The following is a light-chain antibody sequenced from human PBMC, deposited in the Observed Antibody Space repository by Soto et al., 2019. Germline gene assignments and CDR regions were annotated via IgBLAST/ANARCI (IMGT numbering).Light chain of an antibody. CDR3: QQYNNWPPMYT. J-gene: IGKJ2*01. Sequence: EIVMTQSPATLSVSPGERATLSCRASQSVNSNLAWYQQKPGQAPRLLIYGASTRATGIPARFSGSGSGTEFTRTINSLQSEDFAVYYCQQYNNWPPMYTFGQGTKLEIK. CDR1: QSVNSN. CDR2: GAS. V-gene: IGKV3-15*01.